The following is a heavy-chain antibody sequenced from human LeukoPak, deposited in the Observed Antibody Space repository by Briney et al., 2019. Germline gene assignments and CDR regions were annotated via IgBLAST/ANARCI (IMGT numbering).Heavy chain of an antibody. Sequence: GGSLRLSCAASGFTFSSYWMSWVRQAPGKGLEWVANIKQDGSEKYYVDSVKGRFTISRDNAKNSLYLQMNSLRAEDTAVYYCARDGWEPIYYYYYMDVWGKGTTVTISS. D-gene: IGHD1-26*01. CDR2: IKQDGSEK. J-gene: IGHJ6*03. CDR3: ARDGWEPIYYYYYMDV. CDR1: GFTFSSYW. V-gene: IGHV3-7*01.